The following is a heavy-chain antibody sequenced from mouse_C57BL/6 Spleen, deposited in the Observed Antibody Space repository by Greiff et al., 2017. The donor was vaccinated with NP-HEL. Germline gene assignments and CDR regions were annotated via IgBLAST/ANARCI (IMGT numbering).Heavy chain of an antibody. J-gene: IGHJ2*01. CDR3: ARHGDSNYYFDY. V-gene: IGHV1-76*01. CDR2: IYPGSGNT. CDR1: GYTFTDYY. D-gene: IGHD2-5*01. Sequence: QVQLQQSGAELVRPGASVKLSCKASGYTFTDYYINWVKQRPGQGLEWIARIYPGSGNTYYNEKFKGKATLTAEKSSSTAYMQLSSLTSEDSAVYFCARHGDSNYYFDYWGQGTTLTISS.